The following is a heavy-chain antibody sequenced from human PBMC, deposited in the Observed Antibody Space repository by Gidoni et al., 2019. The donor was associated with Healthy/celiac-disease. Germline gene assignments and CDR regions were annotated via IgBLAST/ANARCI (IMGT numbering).Heavy chain of an antibody. V-gene: IGHV3-30*04. J-gene: IGHJ6*02. CDR1: GFTFSSYA. CDR3: ARDWTGAADYYGMDV. D-gene: IGHD7-27*01. Sequence: QVQLVESGGGVVQPGRSLRLSCSASGFTFSSYAMHWVRQAPGKGLEWVSVISYDGSKKYYADSVKGRFTISRDNSKNTLYLQMNSLRAEDTAVYYCARDWTGAADYYGMDVWGQGTTVTVSS. CDR2: ISYDGSKK.